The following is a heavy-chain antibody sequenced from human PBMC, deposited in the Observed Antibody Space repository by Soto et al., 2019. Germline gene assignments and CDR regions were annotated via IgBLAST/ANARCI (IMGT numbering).Heavy chain of an antibody. D-gene: IGHD2-2*01. CDR3: AKVYCSSTSCPPEYYYYGMDV. CDR1: GFTFDDYA. Sequence: SLRLSCAASGFTFDDYAMHWVRQAPGKGLEWVSGISWNSGSIGYADSVKGRFTISRDNAKNSLYLQMNSLRAEDTALYYCAKVYCSSTSCPPEYYYYGMDVWGQGTTVTVSS. CDR2: ISWNSGSI. V-gene: IGHV3-9*01. J-gene: IGHJ6*02.